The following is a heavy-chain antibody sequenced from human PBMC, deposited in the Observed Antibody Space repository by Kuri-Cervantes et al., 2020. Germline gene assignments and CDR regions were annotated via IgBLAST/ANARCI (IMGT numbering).Heavy chain of an antibody. Sequence: GSLRLSCAVYGGSFSGYYWSWIRQPPGKGLEWIGEIYHSGYTEYNPSLKSRVTILIDKSKNQFSLRLNSVTAADTAVYFCARDSLDDYRDKGLVYWGQGILVTVSS. CDR3: ARDSLDDYRDKGLVY. V-gene: IGHV4-34*01. D-gene: IGHD4-17*01. CDR1: GGSFSGYY. CDR2: IYHSGYT. J-gene: IGHJ4*02.